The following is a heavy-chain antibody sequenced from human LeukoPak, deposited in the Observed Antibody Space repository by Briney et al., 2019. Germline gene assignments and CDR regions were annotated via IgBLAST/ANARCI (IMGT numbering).Heavy chain of an antibody. CDR3: AKDQELRITMIVVVVGAFDI. J-gene: IGHJ3*02. CDR1: GFTFSSCA. Sequence: GGSLRLSCAASGFTFSSCAMSWVRQAPGKGLEWVSAISGSGGSTYYADSVKGRFTISRDNSKNTLYLQMNSLRAEDTAVYYCAKDQELRITMIVVVVGAFDIWGQGTMVTVSS. V-gene: IGHV3-23*01. CDR2: ISGSGGST. D-gene: IGHD3-22*01.